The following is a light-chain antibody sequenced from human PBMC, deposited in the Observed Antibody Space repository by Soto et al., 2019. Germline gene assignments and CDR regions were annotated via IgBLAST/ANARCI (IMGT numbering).Light chain of an antibody. Sequence: QSVLTQPPSASGSPGQSVTISCTGTSSDVGGYNYVSWYQQHPGKAPKLMIYEVSKRPSGVPDRFSGSKSGNTASLTVSGLQAADEADYYCSSYAGSNNVVFSGGTKVTVL. CDR1: SSDVGGYNY. CDR2: EVS. V-gene: IGLV2-8*01. CDR3: SSYAGSNNVV. J-gene: IGLJ2*01.